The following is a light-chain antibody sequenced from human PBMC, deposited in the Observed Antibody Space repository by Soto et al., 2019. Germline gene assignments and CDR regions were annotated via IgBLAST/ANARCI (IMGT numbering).Light chain of an antibody. CDR3: QQYNNWRPWT. Sequence: FVMTQSPATLSVSPEEGAILSCTASQSIRTDLAWYQQKPGQAPSLLIFSASTRATGIPARFSGSGSGTEFTLTISSLQSEDFAADYCQQYNNWRPWTFGQGTKVDIK. V-gene: IGKV3-15*01. J-gene: IGKJ1*01. CDR1: QSIRTD. CDR2: SAS.